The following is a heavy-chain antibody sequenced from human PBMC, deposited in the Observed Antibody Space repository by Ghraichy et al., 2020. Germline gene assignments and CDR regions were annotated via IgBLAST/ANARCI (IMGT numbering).Heavy chain of an antibody. J-gene: IGHJ4*02. V-gene: IGHV1-18*01. CDR3: GSTDFDY. D-gene: IGHD4-17*01. CDR1: GYTSSRYG. CDR2: ISVYNANA. Sequence: ASVKVSCKASGYTSSRYGISWVRQAPGQGLEWMAWISVYNANAHYAQNLQNRATVTADTSTSTVYMELRSLRSDDTAIYHCGSTDFDYWGQGTLVIVSS.